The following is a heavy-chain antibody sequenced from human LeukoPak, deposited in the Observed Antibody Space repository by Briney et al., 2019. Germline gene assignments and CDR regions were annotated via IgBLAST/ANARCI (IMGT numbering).Heavy chain of an antibody. Sequence: PGGSLRLSCAASGFTFSSYNMHWVRQAPGKGLEWVSYISSSSSTIYYADSVKGRFTISRDNAKNSLYLEMNSLRAEDTAVYYCAKNIWFGELSNPLLGNWGQGTLVTVSS. CDR2: ISSSSSTI. CDR1: GFTFSSYN. J-gene: IGHJ4*02. V-gene: IGHV3-48*01. D-gene: IGHD3-10*01. CDR3: AKNIWFGELSNPLLGN.